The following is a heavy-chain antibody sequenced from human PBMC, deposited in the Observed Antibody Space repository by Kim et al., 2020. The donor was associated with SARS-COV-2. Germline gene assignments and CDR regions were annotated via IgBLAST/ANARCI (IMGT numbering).Heavy chain of an antibody. CDR1: GFIFRNYW. CDR2: INNEGSAT. Sequence: GGSLRLSCEASGFIFRNYWMHWIRQAPGKGLVWVSCINNEGSATTYADSVRGRFTISRANAKNTLYLQMNSLTAEDTAVYFCAKSDSGAFEIWGQGTMIT. CDR3: AKSDSGAFEI. J-gene: IGHJ3*02. D-gene: IGHD6-25*01. V-gene: IGHV3-74*01.